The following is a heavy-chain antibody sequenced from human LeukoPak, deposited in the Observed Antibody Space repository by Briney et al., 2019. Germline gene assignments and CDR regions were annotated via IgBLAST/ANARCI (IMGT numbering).Heavy chain of an antibody. CDR3: AREAPAAAYGMDV. CDR1: GGTFSSYA. J-gene: IGHJ6*04. Sequence: SVKVSCKASGGTFSSYAISWVRQAPGQGLEWMGGIIPIFGTANYAQKFQGRVTITADKSTSTAYMELSSLRSEDTAVYYCAREAPAAAYGMDVWGKGTTVTVSS. V-gene: IGHV1-69*06. D-gene: IGHD2-2*01. CDR2: IIPIFGTA.